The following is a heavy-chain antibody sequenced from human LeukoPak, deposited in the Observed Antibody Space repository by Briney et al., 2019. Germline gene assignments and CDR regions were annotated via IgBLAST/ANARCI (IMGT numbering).Heavy chain of an antibody. V-gene: IGHV1-18*01. J-gene: IGHJ4*02. CDR3: ARGYSYGYGPLDY. CDR1: GYSFTSYG. CDR2: ISTDNGNT. Sequence: APVKVSCKASGYSFTSYGINWVRQAPGQGLEWMGWISTDNGNTDYAQNLQGRVTMTTDTSTSTAYMELRSLRSDDTAVYYCARGYSYGYGPLDYWGQGTLVTVSS. D-gene: IGHD5-18*01.